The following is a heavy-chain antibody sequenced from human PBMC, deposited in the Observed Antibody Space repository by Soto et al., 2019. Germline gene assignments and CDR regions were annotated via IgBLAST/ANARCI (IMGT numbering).Heavy chain of an antibody. J-gene: IGHJ5*02. D-gene: IGHD6-13*01. CDR3: ARHQSHSSSYVDP. V-gene: IGHV4-39*01. CDR2: IYYSGST. Sequence: QLQLQESGPGLVKPSETLSLTCTVSGGSISSSSYYWGWIRQPPGKGLEWIGSIYYSGSTYYNPSIKSRVTISVDTSKNQISLKLSSVTAADTAVYYCARHQSHSSSYVDPWGQGTLVTVSS. CDR1: GGSISSSSYY.